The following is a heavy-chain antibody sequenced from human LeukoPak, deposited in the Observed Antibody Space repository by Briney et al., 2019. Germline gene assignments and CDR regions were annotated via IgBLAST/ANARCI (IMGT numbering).Heavy chain of an antibody. CDR2: IYYSGSA. Sequence: PSETLSLTCIVSGASIISSSSYYWAWIRQPPERGLEWIGNIYYSGSAYYNPSLKSRLTISADMSTNQFSLKLISVTAADTAFYFCARLVDYGSSFFDYWGQGILVTVSS. CDR1: GASIISSSSYY. D-gene: IGHD4/OR15-4a*01. CDR3: ARLVDYGSSFFDY. J-gene: IGHJ4*02. V-gene: IGHV4-39*01.